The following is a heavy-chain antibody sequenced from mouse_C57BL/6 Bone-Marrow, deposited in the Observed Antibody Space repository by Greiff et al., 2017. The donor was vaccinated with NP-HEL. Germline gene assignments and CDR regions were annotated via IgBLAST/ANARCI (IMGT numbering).Heavy chain of an antibody. J-gene: IGHJ4*01. CDR3: ARRDYGSSYVGYYAMDY. V-gene: IGHV14-3*01. D-gene: IGHD1-1*01. CDR1: GFNIKNTY. Sequence: VQLQQSVAELVRPGASVKFSCTASGFNIKNTYMHWVKQRPEQGLEWIGRIDPANGNTKYAPKFQGKATITADTSSNTAYLQLSSLTSEDTAIYYCARRDYGSSYVGYYAMDYWGQGTSVTVSS. CDR2: IDPANGNT.